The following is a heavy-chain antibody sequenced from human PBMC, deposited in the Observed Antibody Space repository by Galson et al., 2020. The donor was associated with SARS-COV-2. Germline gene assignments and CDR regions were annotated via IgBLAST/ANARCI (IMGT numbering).Heavy chain of an antibody. CDR1: GYSLSTSAMC. CDR3: ARILAAHAVY. J-gene: IGHJ4*02. CDR2: IDWDDDK. D-gene: IGHD6-19*01. Sequence: SGPTLVKPTQTLTLTCTFSGYSLSTSAMCVSWIRQPTGKALEWLARIDWDDDKYYSTSLKTRHTISKDTSKNQVVLTMTNMDPVDTATYYCARILAAHAVYWGQGTLVTVSS. V-gene: IGHV2-70*11.